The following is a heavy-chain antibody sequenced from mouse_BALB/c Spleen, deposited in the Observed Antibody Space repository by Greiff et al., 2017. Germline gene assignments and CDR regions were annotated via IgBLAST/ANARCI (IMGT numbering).Heavy chain of an antibody. Sequence: EVKVEESGGGLVKPGGSLKLSCAASGFTFSDYYMYWVRQTPEKRLEWVATISDGGSYTYYPDSVKGRFTISRDNAKNNLYLQMSSLKSEDTAMYYCACGSSSAWFAYWGQGTLVTVSA. V-gene: IGHV5-4*02. CDR1: GFTFSDYY. CDR3: ACGSSSAWFAY. CDR2: ISDGGSYT. D-gene: IGHD1-1*01. J-gene: IGHJ3*01.